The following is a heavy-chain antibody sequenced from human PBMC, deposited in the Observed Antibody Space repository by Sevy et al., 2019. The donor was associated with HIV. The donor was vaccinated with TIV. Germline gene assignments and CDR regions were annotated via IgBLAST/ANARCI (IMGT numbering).Heavy chain of an antibody. D-gene: IGHD3-10*01. CDR2: ISYDGSNK. CDR1: GFTFSSYA. J-gene: IGHJ4*02. Sequence: GGSLRLSCAASGFTFSSYAMHWVRQAPGKGLEWVAVISYDGSNKYYADSVKGRFTISRDNSKNTLYLQMNSLRAEETAVYYCARDSTMVRAIFDYWGQGTLVTVSS. CDR3: ARDSTMVRAIFDY. V-gene: IGHV3-30-3*01.